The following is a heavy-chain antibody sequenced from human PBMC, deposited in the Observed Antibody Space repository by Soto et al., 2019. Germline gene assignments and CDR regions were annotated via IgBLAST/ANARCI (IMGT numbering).Heavy chain of an antibody. D-gene: IGHD2-21*01. V-gene: IGHV3-72*01. CDR3: TCIRGTFGY. Sequence: PGGSLRLSCAASGFSFSDHFMDWVRQAPGKGLQWVGRIQTKRQNYITQYATSLEGRFSISRDDSENSLYLQVNRLKTEDTAVYFCTCIRGTFGYCGPVTLATVS. CDR2: IQTKRQNYIT. J-gene: IGHJ4*02. CDR1: GFSFSDHF.